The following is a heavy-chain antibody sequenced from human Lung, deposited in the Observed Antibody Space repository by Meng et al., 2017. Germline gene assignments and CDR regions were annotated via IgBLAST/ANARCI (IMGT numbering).Heavy chain of an antibody. D-gene: IGHD1-7*01. CDR1: GFTCSSYS. J-gene: IGHJ4*02. CDR3: ARERGTSDY. Sequence: GQLVESGGGLVKPGGSLRPAFAASGFTCSSYSMNWARQAPGKGLEWVSSISSSSSYIYYADSVKGRFTISRDNAKNSLYLQMNSLRAEDTAVYYCARERGTSDYWGQGTLVTVSS. CDR2: ISSSSSYI. V-gene: IGHV3-21*01.